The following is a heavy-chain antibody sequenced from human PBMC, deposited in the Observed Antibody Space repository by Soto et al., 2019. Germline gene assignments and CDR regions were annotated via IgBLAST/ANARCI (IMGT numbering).Heavy chain of an antibody. CDR2: IYYSGST. V-gene: IGHV4-39*01. D-gene: IGHD2-2*01. CDR1: GGSISSSSYY. Sequence: SETLSLTCTVSGGSISSSSYYWGWIRQPPGKGLEWIGSIYYSGSTYYNPSLKSRVTISVDTSKNQFSLKLSSVTAADTAVYYCAINSRLGYCSSTSCYYYYYMDVWGKGTTVTVSS. J-gene: IGHJ6*03. CDR3: AINSRLGYCSSTSCYYYYYMDV.